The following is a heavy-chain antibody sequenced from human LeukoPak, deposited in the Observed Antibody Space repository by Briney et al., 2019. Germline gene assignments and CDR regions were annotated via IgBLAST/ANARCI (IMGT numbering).Heavy chain of an antibody. J-gene: IGHJ6*03. V-gene: IGHV3-30*02. Sequence: PGGSLRLSCAASGFTFSSYGMHWVRQAPGKGLEWVAFIRYDGSNKYYADSVKGRFTISRDNSKNTLYLQMNSLRAEDTAVYYCARRVRFLDPVTNKPYYYMDVWGKGTTVTVSS. CDR1: GFTFSSYG. D-gene: IGHD3-3*01. CDR3: ARRVRFLDPVTNKPYYYMDV. CDR2: IRYDGSNK.